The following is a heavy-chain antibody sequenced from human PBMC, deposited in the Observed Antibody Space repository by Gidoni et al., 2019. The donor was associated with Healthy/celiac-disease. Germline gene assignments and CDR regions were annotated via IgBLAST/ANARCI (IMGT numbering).Heavy chain of an antibody. V-gene: IGHV5-51*01. D-gene: IGHD1-26*01. CDR1: GYSLTRYW. J-gene: IGHJ3*02. Sequence: ELQLVQSGAEVKKPAQSLTISCKCSGYSLTRYWIGWVRQMPGKGLEWMGIIYPGDSDTRYSTSFQGQVTISADKSISTAYLQWSSLKASDTAMYYCASGTTIVGATGAFDIWGQGTMVTVSS. CDR2: IYPGDSDT. CDR3: ASGTTIVGATGAFDI.